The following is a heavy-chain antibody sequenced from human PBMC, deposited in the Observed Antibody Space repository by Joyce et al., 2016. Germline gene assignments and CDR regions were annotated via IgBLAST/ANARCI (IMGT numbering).Heavy chain of an antibody. CDR2: ISYDGIYK. J-gene: IGHJ4*02. V-gene: IGHV3-30*18. CDR1: GLTLSNYG. Sequence: QVQLVESGGGVVQPGRSRRLSCAASGLTLSNYGVHWVRQAPGKCLEWVAVISYDGIYKYYAASVKGRFTISRDNSKNTVFLEMNSLRTEDTAVYYCAKILTATYSSGWFLDYWGQGTLVTVSS. CDR3: AKILTATYSSGWFLDY. D-gene: IGHD6-25*01.